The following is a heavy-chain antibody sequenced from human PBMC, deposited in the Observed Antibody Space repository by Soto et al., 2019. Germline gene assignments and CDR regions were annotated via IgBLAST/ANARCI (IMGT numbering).Heavy chain of an antibody. CDR1: GYSVSSNSAA. CDR3: ARMRLAGMDV. V-gene: IGHV6-1*01. D-gene: IGHD6-19*01. Sequence: SHTLSLTCAISGYSVSSNSAAWNLIRQSPSRGLEWLGRTYYRSKWYNDYAVSVKSRITINPDTSKNQFSLQLNSVTPEDTAVYYCARMRLAGMDVWGQGTTVTVSS. CDR2: TYYRSKWYN. J-gene: IGHJ6*02.